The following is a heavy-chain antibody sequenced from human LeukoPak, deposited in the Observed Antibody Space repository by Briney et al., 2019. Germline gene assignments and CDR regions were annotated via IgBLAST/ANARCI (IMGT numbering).Heavy chain of an antibody. J-gene: IGHJ4*02. CDR2: IKEDGREK. D-gene: IGHD3-10*01. V-gene: IGHV3-7*04. CDR1: GFTFSSYW. Sequence: PGGSLRLSCAASGFTFSSYWMTWVRQAPGKGLEWVGNIKEDGREKYYVDSVKGRFTISRDNAKNSLYLQMNSLRAEDTAVYYCARVWFGEWYFDYWGQGTLVTVSS. CDR3: ARVWFGEWYFDY.